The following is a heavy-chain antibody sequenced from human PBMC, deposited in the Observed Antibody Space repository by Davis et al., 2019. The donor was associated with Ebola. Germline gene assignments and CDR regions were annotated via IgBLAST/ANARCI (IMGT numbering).Heavy chain of an antibody. CDR1: GFTFSSYS. CDR3: ARDPGVAALYYYYYYGMDV. J-gene: IGHJ6*02. Sequence: PGGSLRLSCAASGFTFSSYSMNWVRQAPGKGLEWVSYISSSSSTIYYADSVKGRFTISRDNAKNSLYLQMNSLRAEDTAVYYCARDPGVAALYYYYYYGMDVWGQGTTVTVSS. CDR2: ISSSSSTI. D-gene: IGHD6-13*01. V-gene: IGHV3-48*01.